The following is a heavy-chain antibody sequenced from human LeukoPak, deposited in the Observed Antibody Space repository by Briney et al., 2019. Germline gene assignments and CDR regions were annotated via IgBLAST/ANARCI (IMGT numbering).Heavy chain of an antibody. D-gene: IGHD1-14*01. CDR2: ISGSGGST. J-gene: IGHJ5*02. V-gene: IGHV3-23*01. Sequence: GGSLRLSCAAYGFTFRSYAMSWVRQAPGKGLKWVSAISGSGGSTYYADSVKGRFTISRDNSKNTLYLQMNSLRAEDTAVYYCAKGVPEGKDWFDPWGQGTLVTVSS. CDR3: AKGVPEGKDWFDP. CDR1: GFTFRSYA.